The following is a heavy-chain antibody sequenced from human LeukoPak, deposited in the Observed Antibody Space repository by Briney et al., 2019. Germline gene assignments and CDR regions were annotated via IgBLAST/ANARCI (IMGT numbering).Heavy chain of an antibody. CDR1: GFTFSDYY. Sequence: PGGSLRLSGAASGFTFSDYYMSWIRQAPGKGLEWVSYISSSSSYTNYADSVKGRFTISRDNAKNSLYLQMNSLRAEDTAVYYCARVPGYCSSTSCFIYGMDVWGKGTTVTVSS. CDR2: ISSSSSYT. D-gene: IGHD2-2*03. CDR3: ARVPGYCSSTSCFIYGMDV. V-gene: IGHV3-11*06. J-gene: IGHJ6*04.